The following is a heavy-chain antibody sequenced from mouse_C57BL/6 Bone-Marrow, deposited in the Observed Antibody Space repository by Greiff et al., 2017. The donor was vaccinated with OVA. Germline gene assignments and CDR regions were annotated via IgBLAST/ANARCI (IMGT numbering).Heavy chain of an antibody. CDR2: IYPGGGYT. Sequence: VQLQQSGAELVRPGTSVKMSCKASGYTFTNYWIGWAKQRPGHGLEWIGDIYPGGGYTNYNEKFKGEATLHADKSSSTAYMQLSSLTSEDAAIYYCARGDDFDYWGQGTTLTVSS. V-gene: IGHV1-63*01. CDR1: GYTFTNYW. CDR3: ARGDDFDY. J-gene: IGHJ2*01.